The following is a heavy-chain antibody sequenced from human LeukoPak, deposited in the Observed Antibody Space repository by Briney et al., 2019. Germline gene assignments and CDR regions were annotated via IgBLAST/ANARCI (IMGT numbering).Heavy chain of an antibody. Sequence: ASVKVSCKASGYTFTSYGISWVRQAPGQGLEWMGWISAYNGNTNYAQKLQGRVTMTTDTSTSTAYMELSRLRSDDTAVYYCARNFLRAIFGVVITGGDWFDPWGQGTLVTVSS. CDR2: ISAYNGNT. CDR3: ARNFLRAIFGVVITGGDWFDP. V-gene: IGHV1-18*01. J-gene: IGHJ5*02. D-gene: IGHD3-3*01. CDR1: GYTFTSYG.